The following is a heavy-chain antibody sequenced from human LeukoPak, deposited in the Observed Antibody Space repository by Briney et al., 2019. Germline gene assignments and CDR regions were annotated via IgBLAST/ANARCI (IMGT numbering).Heavy chain of an antibody. CDR3: ATLGIAVAGTPLDY. CDR2: ISAYNGNT. CDR1: GYTFTSYG. J-gene: IGHJ4*02. D-gene: IGHD6-19*01. V-gene: IGHV1-18*01. Sequence: ASVKVSCTASGYTFTSYGISWVRQAPGQGLEWMGWISAYNGNTNYAQKLQGRVTMTTDTSTSTAYMELRSLRSDDTAVYYCATLGIAVAGTPLDYWGQGTLVTVSS.